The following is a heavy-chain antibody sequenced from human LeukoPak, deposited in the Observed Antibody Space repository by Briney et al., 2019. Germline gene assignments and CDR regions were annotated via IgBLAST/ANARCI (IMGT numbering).Heavy chain of an antibody. J-gene: IGHJ4*02. V-gene: IGHV4-39*01. CDR2: LYYCGRM. D-gene: IGHD3-9*01. Sequence: PSETLSLTCTVSDGSISSCSYYWAWCRQPPEKGIELIASLYYCGRMYYHPSLESRVTISLDTSKNQFSLKLSSVTASDTPVYFCARGKYDILTGYYYHLDCWGQGNLVTVSS. CDR1: DGSISSCSYY. CDR3: ARGKYDILTGYYYHLDC.